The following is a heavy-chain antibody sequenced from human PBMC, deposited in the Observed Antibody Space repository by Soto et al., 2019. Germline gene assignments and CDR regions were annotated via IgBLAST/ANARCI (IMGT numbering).Heavy chain of an antibody. J-gene: IGHJ6*02. Sequence: SVKVSCKASGDTFSSYAISWVRQAPGKGLEWMGKIIPTFGRTNYAQKFQGRLTISADDSTSTAYMELRSLVSEDTAVYYSARDPLSSFAMDVWGQGTTVTVSS. CDR1: GDTFSSYA. CDR3: ARDPLSSFAMDV. CDR2: IIPTFGRT. D-gene: IGHD6-6*01. V-gene: IGHV1-69*13.